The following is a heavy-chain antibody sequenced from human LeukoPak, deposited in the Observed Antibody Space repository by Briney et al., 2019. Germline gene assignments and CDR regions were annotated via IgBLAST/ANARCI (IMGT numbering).Heavy chain of an antibody. CDR3: ARDPERHGMDV. V-gene: IGHV3-53*01. J-gene: IGHJ6*02. CDR2: IYSGGST. CDR1: GFTVSCNY. Sequence: GGSLRVSCAASGFTVSCNYMSWVRQAPGKGLEWVSVIYSGGSTYYADSVKGRFTISRDNSKNTLYLQMNSLRAEDTAVYYCARDPERHGMDVWGQGTTVTVSS.